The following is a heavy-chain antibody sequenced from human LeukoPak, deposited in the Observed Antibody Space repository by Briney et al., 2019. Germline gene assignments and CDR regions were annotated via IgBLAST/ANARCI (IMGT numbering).Heavy chain of an antibody. CDR3: ARGSARLYYYYGMDV. D-gene: IGHD5-18*01. CDR2: IYSGGST. Sequence: GGSLRLSCAASGFTVSSNYMSWVRQAPGKGLEGVSVIYSGGSTYYADSVKGRFTISRDNSKNTLYLQMNSLRAEDTAVYYCARGSARLYYYYGMDVWGQGTTVTVSS. CDR1: GFTVSSNY. V-gene: IGHV3-66*01. J-gene: IGHJ6*02.